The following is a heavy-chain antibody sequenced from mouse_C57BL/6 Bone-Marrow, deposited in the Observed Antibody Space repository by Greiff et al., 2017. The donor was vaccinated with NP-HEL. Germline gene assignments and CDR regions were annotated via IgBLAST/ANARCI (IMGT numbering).Heavy chain of an antibody. CDR3: ARERFGMDY. CDR2: ISDGGSYT. Sequence: EVMLVESGGGLVKPGGSLKLSCAASGFTFSSYAMSWVRQTPEKRLEWVATISDGGSYTYYPDNVKGRFTISRDNAKNNLYLQMSHLKSEDTAMYYCARERFGMDYWGQGTSVTVSS. V-gene: IGHV5-4*01. J-gene: IGHJ4*01. CDR1: GFTFSSYA.